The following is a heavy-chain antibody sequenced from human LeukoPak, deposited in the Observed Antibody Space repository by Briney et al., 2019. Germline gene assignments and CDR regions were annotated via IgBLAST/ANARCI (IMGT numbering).Heavy chain of an antibody. CDR3: ARVRGLLGYCSGGSCPSSYYYMDV. CDR2: IIPIFGTA. Sequence: ASVKVSCKASGGTFSSYAISWVRQAPGQGLEWMGGIIPIFGTANYAQKFQGRVTITADKSTSTAYMELSSLRSEDTAVYYCARVRGLLGYCSGGSCPSSYYYMDVWGKGTTVTISS. D-gene: IGHD2-15*01. J-gene: IGHJ6*03. V-gene: IGHV1-69*06. CDR1: GGTFSSYA.